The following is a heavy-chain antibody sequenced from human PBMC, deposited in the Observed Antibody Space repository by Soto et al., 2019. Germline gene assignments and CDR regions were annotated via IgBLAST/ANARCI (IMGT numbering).Heavy chain of an antibody. CDR3: ARDMYPNYVNYFEP. V-gene: IGHV3-11*01. D-gene: IGHD3-16*01. CDR1: GFSFKYYY. J-gene: IGHJ5*02. Sequence: LSLSCAASGFSFKYYYMTWMRQTPENGLEWISTITSSGGNAYYAASVKGRVTISRDNAHNSLYLQMSGLRAEDTALYYCARDMYPNYVNYFEPLGQGTLVIVSS. CDR2: ITSSGGNA.